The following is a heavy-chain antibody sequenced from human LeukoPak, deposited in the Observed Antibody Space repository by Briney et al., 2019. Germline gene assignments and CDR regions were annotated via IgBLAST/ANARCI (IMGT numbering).Heavy chain of an antibody. CDR1: GFTFTSYG. J-gene: IGHJ4*02. Sequence: ASVKVPCKASGFTFTSYGFSWVRQAPGRGLEWMGWISAYNGDTIYAQKLQGRVTMTTDTSTSTAYIELRSLRSDDTAVYFCARDSVAMSTIRDFGCWGQGTQVTVSS. CDR3: ARDSVAMSTIRDFGC. CDR2: ISAYNGDT. V-gene: IGHV1-18*01. D-gene: IGHD5-24*01.